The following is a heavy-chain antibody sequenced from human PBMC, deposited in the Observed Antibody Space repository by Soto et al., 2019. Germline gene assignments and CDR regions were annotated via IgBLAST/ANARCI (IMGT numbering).Heavy chain of an antibody. CDR3: AVAATDYWYFDL. Sequence: QVQLQESGPGLVKPSETLSLTCTVSGGSISSYYWSWIRQPPGKELEWIGYIYYSGSTNYNPSLKSRVTISVDTSKNQFSLKLSSVTAADTAVYYCAVAATDYWYFDLWGRGTLVTVSS. V-gene: IGHV4-59*08. CDR1: GGSISSYY. CDR2: IYYSGST. D-gene: IGHD2-15*01. J-gene: IGHJ2*01.